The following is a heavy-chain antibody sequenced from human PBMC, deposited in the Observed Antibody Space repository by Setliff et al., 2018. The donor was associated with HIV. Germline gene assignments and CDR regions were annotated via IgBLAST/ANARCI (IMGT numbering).Heavy chain of an antibody. J-gene: IGHJ4*02. V-gene: IGHV4-34*10. Sequence: SETLSLTCAVYGGSFSGYFWSWIRQPPGRGLEWIGEIDHSGNTNYNPSLKGRVTMSIDTSTNQFSLKLNSVTAADTAVYYCARAVQLGYFDYWGQGTLVTVSS. CDR3: ARAVQLGYFDY. D-gene: IGHD6-6*01. CDR2: IDHSGNT. CDR1: GGSFSGYF.